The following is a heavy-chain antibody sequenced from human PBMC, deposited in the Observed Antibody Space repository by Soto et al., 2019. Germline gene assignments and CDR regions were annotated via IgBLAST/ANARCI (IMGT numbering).Heavy chain of an antibody. D-gene: IGHD5-18*01. J-gene: IGHJ4*02. CDR2: IKQDGSDK. CDR1: GFTFSSSW. Sequence: GGSVRLSCAASGFTFSSSWMSWVRQAPGKGLEWVANIKQDGSDKYYVDSVKGRFTISRDNAKNSLYLQMNSLRAEDTAVYYCAREYRYLFDYWGQGTLVTVSS. CDR3: AREYRYLFDY. V-gene: IGHV3-7*01.